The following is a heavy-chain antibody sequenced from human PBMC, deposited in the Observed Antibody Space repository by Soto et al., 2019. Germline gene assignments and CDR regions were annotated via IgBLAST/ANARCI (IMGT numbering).Heavy chain of an antibody. CDR1: GGSISSYY. V-gene: IGHV4-59*01. J-gene: IGHJ4*02. Sequence: PSETLSLTCTVSGGSISSYYWSWIRQPPGKGLEWIGYIYYSGSTNYNPSLKSRVTISVDTSKNQFPLKLSSVTAADTAVYYCARVGPPGDFDYWGQGTLVPVSS. CDR3: ARVGPPGDFDY. CDR2: IYYSGST.